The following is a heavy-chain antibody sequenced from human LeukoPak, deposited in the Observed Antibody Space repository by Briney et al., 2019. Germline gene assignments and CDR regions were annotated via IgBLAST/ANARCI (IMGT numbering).Heavy chain of an antibody. CDR2: ISAYNGNT. CDR3: ARGIIVLMVYARYNWFDP. D-gene: IGHD2-8*01. J-gene: IGHJ5*02. CDR1: GYTFTSYG. Sequence: ASVKVSCTASGYTFTSYGISWVRQAPGQGLEWMGWISAYNGNTNYAQKLQGRVTITRDTSASTAYMELSSLRSEDTAVYYCARGIIVLMVYARYNWFDPWGQGTLVTVSS. V-gene: IGHV1-18*01.